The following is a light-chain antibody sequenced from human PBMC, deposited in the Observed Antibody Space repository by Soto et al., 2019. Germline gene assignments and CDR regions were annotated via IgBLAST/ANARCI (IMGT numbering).Light chain of an antibody. V-gene: IGLV1-51*01. CDR2: END. Sequence: QSVLTQPPSVSAAPGQKVTISCSGGRSNIGNNYVSWYQHLPGTAPKLLIYENDKRPSGIPDRFPGSKSGTSATLGITGLQTGDEADYYCGTWDSSLSAGVFGGGTKLTVL. J-gene: IGLJ2*01. CDR3: GTWDSSLSAGV. CDR1: RSNIGNNY.